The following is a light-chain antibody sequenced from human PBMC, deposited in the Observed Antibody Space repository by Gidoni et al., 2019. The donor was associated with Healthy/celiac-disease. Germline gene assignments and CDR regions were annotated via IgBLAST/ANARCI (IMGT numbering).Light chain of an antibody. CDR1: QSVSSN. CDR3: QQYNNWPPNT. Sequence: ERVMTQSPATLSVSPGERATRSCRASQSVSSNLAWYQQKPGQAPRLLIYGASTRATGIPARFSGSGSGTEFTLTISSLQSEDFAVYYCQQYNNWPPNTFGQGTKLEIK. CDR2: GAS. J-gene: IGKJ2*01. V-gene: IGKV3-15*01.